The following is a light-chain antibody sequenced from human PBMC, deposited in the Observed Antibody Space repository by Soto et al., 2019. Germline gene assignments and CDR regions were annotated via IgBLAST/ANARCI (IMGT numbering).Light chain of an antibody. J-gene: IGKJ5*01. CDR2: GAS. CDR3: QQYNNWPIT. V-gene: IGKV3-15*01. CDR1: QSVSSN. Sequence: EIVMTQSPATLSVSPGERATLSCRASQSVSSNLAWYQQKPGQAPRILIYGASTRATGIPARFSGSGSGTECTLTLSSLQSEDVAVYYCQQYNNWPITFGPGTRLEIK.